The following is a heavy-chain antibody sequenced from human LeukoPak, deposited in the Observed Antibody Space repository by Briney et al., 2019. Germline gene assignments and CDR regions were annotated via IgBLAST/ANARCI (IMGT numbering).Heavy chain of an antibody. Sequence: GASVKVSCKASGYTFTSYDINWVRQAPGQGLEWMGWIYPNSGVTNYAQSFQGRVTVTRDTSISTAYMDLSSLTSDDTAVYFCVRDVRAGRYDAFDIWGQGTMVTVSS. CDR2: IYPNSGVT. V-gene: IGHV1-2*02. J-gene: IGHJ3*02. CDR3: VRDVRAGRYDAFDI. CDR1: GYTFTSYD. D-gene: IGHD4-17*01.